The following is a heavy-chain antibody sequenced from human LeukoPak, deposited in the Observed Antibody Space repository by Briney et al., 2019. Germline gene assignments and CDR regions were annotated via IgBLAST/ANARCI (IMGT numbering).Heavy chain of an antibody. V-gene: IGHV1-46*01. CDR3: ARRIGYGNYVSNWFDP. CDR1: GYTFTSYY. D-gene: IGHD4-11*01. J-gene: IGHJ5*02. Sequence: GASVKVSCNASGYTFTSYYMHWVRQAPGRGLEWMGIINPSGGSTGYAQKFQGRVTMTRDTSTSTVYMELSSLRSEDTAVYYCARRIGYGNYVSNWFDPWGQGTLVTVSS. CDR2: INPSGGST.